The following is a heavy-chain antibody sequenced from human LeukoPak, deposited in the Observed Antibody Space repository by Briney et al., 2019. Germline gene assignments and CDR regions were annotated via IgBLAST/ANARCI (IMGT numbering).Heavy chain of an antibody. CDR3: ASGDYGDYAIY. V-gene: IGHV3-21*01. CDR1: GYSISTGYY. Sequence: ETLSLTCTVSGYSISTGYYWGWVRQAPGKGLEWVSSISGSSSYIYYADSVKGRFTISRDNAKNSLYLQMNSLRAEDTAVYYCASGDYGDYAIYWGQGTLVTVSS. J-gene: IGHJ4*02. CDR2: ISGSSSYI. D-gene: IGHD4-17*01.